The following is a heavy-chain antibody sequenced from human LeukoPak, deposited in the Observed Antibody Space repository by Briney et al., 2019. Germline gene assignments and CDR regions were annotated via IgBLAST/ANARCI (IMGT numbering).Heavy chain of an antibody. Sequence: GASVKVSCKASGYTFTSYGISWVRQAPGQGLEWMGWISAYNGNTNYAQKLQGRVTMTTDTSTSTAYMELRSLRSDDTAVYYCARAHGGFGELLPFAYWGQGTLVTVYS. CDR1: GYTFTSYG. CDR2: ISAYNGNT. CDR3: ARAHGGFGELLPFAY. V-gene: IGHV1-18*01. J-gene: IGHJ4*02. D-gene: IGHD3-10*01.